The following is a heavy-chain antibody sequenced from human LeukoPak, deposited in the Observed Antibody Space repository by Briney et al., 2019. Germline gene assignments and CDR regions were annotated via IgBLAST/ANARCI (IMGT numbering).Heavy chain of an antibody. D-gene: IGHD6-6*01. Sequence: GGSLRLSCAASGFVFSSYCMSWVRQAPGKGLEWVASIKQDGSEKYYVDSVRGRFTVSRDNAKDSLYLQLNSLRAEDTAVYYCARWSQFGSSSVGAHHFDHWGQGTLVTFSS. CDR1: GFVFSSYC. CDR2: IKQDGSEK. V-gene: IGHV3-7*01. J-gene: IGHJ4*02. CDR3: ARWSQFGSSSVGAHHFDH.